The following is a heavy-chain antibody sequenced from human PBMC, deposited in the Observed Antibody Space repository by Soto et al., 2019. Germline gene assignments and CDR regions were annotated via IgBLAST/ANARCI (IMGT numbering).Heavy chain of an antibody. Sequence: SVKVSCKTSGYTFTNHGINWVRQAPVQGLEWMGWINPYNANTNYAQKLQGRVTMTTDTSTSTAYMDLRSLTSDDTAVYCCARDRVAGIWGDAFDIWGQGTMVTVSS. D-gene: IGHD3-16*01. CDR2: INPYNANT. J-gene: IGHJ3*02. CDR3: ARDRVAGIWGDAFDI. V-gene: IGHV1-18*04. CDR1: GYTFTNHG.